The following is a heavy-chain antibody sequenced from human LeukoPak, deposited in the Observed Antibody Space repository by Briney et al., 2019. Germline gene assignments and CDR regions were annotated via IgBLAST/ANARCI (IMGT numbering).Heavy chain of an antibody. V-gene: IGHV4-59*01. CDR1: GGSISSYY. CDR2: IYYSGST. J-gene: IGHJ4*02. D-gene: IGHD6-19*01. Sequence: SETLSLTCTVSGGSISSYYWSWIRQPPGKGLEWIGYIYYSGSTNYNPSLKSRVTISVDTSKNQFSLKLSSVTAADTAVYYCARGAVAGSDYWGQGTLVTVSS. CDR3: ARGAVAGSDY.